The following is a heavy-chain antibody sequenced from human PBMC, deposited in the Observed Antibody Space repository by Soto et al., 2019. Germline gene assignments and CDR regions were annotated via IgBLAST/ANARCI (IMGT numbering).Heavy chain of an antibody. Sequence: SETLSLTCTVSGGSISSYYWSWIRQPPGKGLEWIGYIYYGGGTNYNPSLKSRVTISVDMSQNQFSLYLSSVTAADTAVYYCARDQCLGASCWFDYWGQGTQVTVSS. D-gene: IGHD2-15*01. J-gene: IGHJ4*02. CDR1: GGSISSYY. CDR2: IYYGGGT. V-gene: IGHV4-59*01. CDR3: ARDQCLGASCWFDY.